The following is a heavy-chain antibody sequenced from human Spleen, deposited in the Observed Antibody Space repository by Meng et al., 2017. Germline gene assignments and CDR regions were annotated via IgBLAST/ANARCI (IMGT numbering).Heavy chain of an antibody. CDR3: ARGIQLWLLDY. V-gene: IGHV4-39*07. CDR2: IFYSGNT. CDR1: GDSVSSNSYY. J-gene: IGHJ4*02. Sequence: SETLSLTCTVSGDSVSSNSYYWGWIRQPPGKGLEWIGSIFYSGNTYYNPSLKSRVTISVDMSKNQFSLKLSSATAADTAVYYCARGIQLWLLDYWGQGTLVTVSS. D-gene: IGHD5-18*01.